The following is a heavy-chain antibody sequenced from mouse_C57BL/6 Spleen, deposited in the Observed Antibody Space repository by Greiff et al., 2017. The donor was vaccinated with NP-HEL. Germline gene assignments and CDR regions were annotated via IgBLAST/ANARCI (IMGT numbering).Heavy chain of an antibody. J-gene: IGHJ2*01. V-gene: IGHV1-15*01. CDR3: TRGYYGNYGDY. CDR1: GYTFTDYE. Sequence: QVQLQQSGAELVRPGASVTLSCKASGYTFTDYEMHWVKQTPVHGLEWIGAIDPETGGTAYNQKFKGKAILTADKSSSTAYMELRSLTSEDSAVYYCTRGYYGNYGDYWGQGTTLTVSS. D-gene: IGHD2-1*01. CDR2: IDPETGGT.